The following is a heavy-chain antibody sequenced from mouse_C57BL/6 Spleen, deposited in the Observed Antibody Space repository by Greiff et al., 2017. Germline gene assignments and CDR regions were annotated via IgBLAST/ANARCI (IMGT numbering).Heavy chain of an antibody. D-gene: IGHD2-3*01. V-gene: IGHV1-15*01. J-gene: IGHJ1*03. CDR2: IDPETGGT. Sequence: QVQLKQSGAELVRPGASVTLSCKASGYTFTDYEMHWVKQTPVHGLEWIGAIDPETGGTAYNQKFKGKAILTADKSSSTAYREVRSLTSEDSVVYYCTRRDDGYYFWYFDVWGTGTTVTVSS. CDR1: GYTFTDYE. CDR3: TRRDDGYYFWYFDV.